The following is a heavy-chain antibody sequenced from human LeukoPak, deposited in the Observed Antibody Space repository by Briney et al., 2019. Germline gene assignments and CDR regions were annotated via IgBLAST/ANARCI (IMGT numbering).Heavy chain of an antibody. Sequence: GASVKVSCKASGYTFTGYYMHWVRQAPGQGLEWMGWINPNSGGTNYAQKFQGRVTMTRDTSISTAYMELSRLRSDDTAVYYCARGRGFQTAGFDPWGQGTLVTVSS. J-gene: IGHJ5*02. D-gene: IGHD1-1*01. CDR3: ARGRGFQTAGFDP. V-gene: IGHV1-2*02. CDR2: INPNSGGT. CDR1: GYTFTGYY.